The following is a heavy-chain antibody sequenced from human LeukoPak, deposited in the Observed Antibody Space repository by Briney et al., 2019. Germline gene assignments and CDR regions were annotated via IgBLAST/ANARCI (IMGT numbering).Heavy chain of an antibody. D-gene: IGHD5-12*01. CDR2: INPYSGDT. Sequence: GASVKVSCKASGYSFTGYYMHWVRQAPGQGLEWMGWINPYSGDTNYAQKFQGRVTVTRDTSISTAYMELSRLKSDDTAVYYCARDRAVATIGGVDYWGQGTLVTVSS. CDR3: ARDRAVATIGGVDY. CDR1: GYSFTGYY. J-gene: IGHJ4*02. V-gene: IGHV1-2*02.